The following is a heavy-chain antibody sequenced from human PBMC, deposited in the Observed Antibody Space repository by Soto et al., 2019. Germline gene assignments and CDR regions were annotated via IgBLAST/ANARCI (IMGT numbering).Heavy chain of an antibody. CDR2: IIPIFGTA. V-gene: IGHV1-69*13. D-gene: IGHD6-13*01. CDR3: ARTMASSSWFNFDY. CDR1: GVTFSSYA. J-gene: IGHJ4*02. Sequence: SVKVSCKASGVTFSSYAISWVRQAPGQGLEWMGGIIPIFGTANYAQKVQSRVTITADESTSTAYMELSSQRSEDTAVYYCARTMASSSWFNFDYWGQGTLVTVSS.